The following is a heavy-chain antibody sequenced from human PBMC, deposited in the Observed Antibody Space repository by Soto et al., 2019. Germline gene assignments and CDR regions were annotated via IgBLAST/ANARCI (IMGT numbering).Heavy chain of an antibody. CDR2: IRSKANSYAT. Sequence: GGSLRLSCAASGFTFSGSAMHWVRQASGKGLEWVGRIRSKANSYATAYAASVKGRFTISRDDSKNTAYLQMNSLKTEDTAVYYCTRLATPYLNPYYYYGMDVWGQGTTVTVSS. CDR3: TRLATPYLNPYYYYGMDV. J-gene: IGHJ6*02. V-gene: IGHV3-73*01. CDR1: GFTFSGSA.